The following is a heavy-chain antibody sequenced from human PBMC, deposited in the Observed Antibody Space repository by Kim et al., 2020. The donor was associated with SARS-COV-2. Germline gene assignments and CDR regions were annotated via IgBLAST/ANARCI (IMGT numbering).Heavy chain of an antibody. V-gene: IGHV3-20*01. CDR3: ARVVYCSGGTCYWFDP. J-gene: IGHJ5*02. D-gene: IGHD2-15*01. Sequence: SVKGRFTISRDKAKNALYLQMNSLRAEDTDLYQCARVVYCSGGTCYWFDPWGQGTLVTVSS.